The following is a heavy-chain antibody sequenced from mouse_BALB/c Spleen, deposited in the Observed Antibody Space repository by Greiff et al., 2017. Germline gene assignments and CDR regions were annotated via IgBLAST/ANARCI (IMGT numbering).Heavy chain of an antibody. CDR2: ISDGGSYT. J-gene: IGHJ4*01. CDR3: ARDTGGMDY. V-gene: IGHV5-4*02. Sequence: EVQRVESGGGLVKPGGSLKLSCAASGFTFSDYYMYWVRQTPEKRLEWVATISDGGSYTYYPDRVKGRFTISRDNAKNNLYLQMSSLKSEDTAMYYCARDTGGMDYWGQGTSVTVSS. CDR1: GFTFSDYY.